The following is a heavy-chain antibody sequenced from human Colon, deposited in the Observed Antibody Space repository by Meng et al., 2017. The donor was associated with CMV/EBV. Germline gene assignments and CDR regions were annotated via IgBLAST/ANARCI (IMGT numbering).Heavy chain of an antibody. D-gene: IGHD6-19*01. Sequence: GGSLRLSCAASGFNFNYHTIHWVRQAPGKGLEWVSLISYDGTTKYYADSVKGRFTISRDNSENTAYLQMDGLRRDDTVTYYCARENIPVAGTSFDYWGPGARVTVSS. CDR2: ISYDGTTK. CDR3: ARENIPVAGTSFDY. V-gene: IGHV3-30-3*01. J-gene: IGHJ4*02. CDR1: GFNFNYHT.